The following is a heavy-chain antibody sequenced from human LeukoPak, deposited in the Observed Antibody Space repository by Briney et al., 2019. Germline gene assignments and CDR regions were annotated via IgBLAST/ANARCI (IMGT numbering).Heavy chain of an antibody. CDR3: AMSYSSSGPNDY. D-gene: IGHD6-6*01. Sequence: ASETLSLTCAVYGGSFSGYYWSWIRQPPGKGLEWIGEINHSGSTNYNPSLKSRVTISVDTSKNQFSLKLSSVTAADTAVYYCAMSYSSSGPNDYWGQGTLVTVSS. J-gene: IGHJ4*02. CDR2: INHSGST. CDR1: GGSFSGYY. V-gene: IGHV4-34*01.